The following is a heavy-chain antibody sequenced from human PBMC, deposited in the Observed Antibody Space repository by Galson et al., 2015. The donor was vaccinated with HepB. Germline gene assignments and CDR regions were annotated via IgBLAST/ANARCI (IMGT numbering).Heavy chain of an antibody. D-gene: IGHD5-24*01. CDR2: IYSGGST. Sequence: SLRLSCAASGFTVSSKYMSWVRQAPGKGLESVSVIYSGGSTFYADSVKGRFTISRDNSKNTLYLQMNSLRAEDTAVYYCARDSSEMATTTGVFDYWGQGTLVTVSS. V-gene: IGHV3-66*02. CDR1: GFTVSSKY. J-gene: IGHJ4*02. CDR3: ARDSSEMATTTGVFDY.